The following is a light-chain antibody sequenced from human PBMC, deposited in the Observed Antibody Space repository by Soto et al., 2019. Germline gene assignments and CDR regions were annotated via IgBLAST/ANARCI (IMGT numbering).Light chain of an antibody. CDR3: SSYTSSSTWV. J-gene: IGLJ3*02. CDR2: EVR. V-gene: IGLV2-14*01. Sequence: QSGLTQPASVSGSPGQSITISCTGTSSDVGGYNYVSWYQQHPGKAPKLMIYEVRNRPSGVSNRFSGSKSGNTASLTISGLQAEDEADYYCSSYTSSSTWVFGGGTKVTVL. CDR1: SSDVGGYNY.